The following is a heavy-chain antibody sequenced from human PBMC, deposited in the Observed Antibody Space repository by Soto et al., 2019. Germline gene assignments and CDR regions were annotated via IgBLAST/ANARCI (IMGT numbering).Heavy chain of an antibody. Sequence: QVQLQELGPGLVKPSETLSLTCTVSGGSISSYYWSWIRQPPGKGLEWIGYIYYSGSTNYNPSLKSRVTISVDTSKNQFSLKLSSVTAADTAVYYCASTRMIVALFDYWGQGTLVTVSS. J-gene: IGHJ4*02. CDR1: GGSISSYY. CDR2: IYYSGST. D-gene: IGHD3-22*01. V-gene: IGHV4-59*08. CDR3: ASTRMIVALFDY.